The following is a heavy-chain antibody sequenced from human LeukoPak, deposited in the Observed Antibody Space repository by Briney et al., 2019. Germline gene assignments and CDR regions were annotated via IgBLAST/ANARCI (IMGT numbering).Heavy chain of an antibody. J-gene: IGHJ4*02. CDR2: ISGSGGST. CDR3: AKDPEGWLRWIFDY. V-gene: IGHV3-23*01. Sequence: GGSLRLSCAASGFTLSSYAMSWVRQAPGKGLEWVSAISGSGGSTYYADSVKGRFTISRDNSKNTLYLQMNSLRAEDTAVYYCAKDPEGWLRWIFDYWGQGTLVTVSS. CDR1: GFTLSSYA. D-gene: IGHD5-12*01.